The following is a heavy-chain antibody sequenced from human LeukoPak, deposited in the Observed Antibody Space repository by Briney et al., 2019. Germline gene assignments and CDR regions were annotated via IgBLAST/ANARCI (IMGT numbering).Heavy chain of an antibody. CDR3: ARDACSSTICQAGGNWFDP. CDR2: INPSGGSR. V-gene: IGHV1-46*01. J-gene: IGHJ5*02. Sequence: ASVKVSCKASGYTFTSYYMHWVRQAPGQGLEWMGTINPSGGSRSYAQKFQGRVTMTRDTSTSTVYMELSSLRSEDTAAYFCARDACSSTICQAGGNWFDPWGQGTLVIVS. CDR1: GYTFTSYY. D-gene: IGHD2-2*01.